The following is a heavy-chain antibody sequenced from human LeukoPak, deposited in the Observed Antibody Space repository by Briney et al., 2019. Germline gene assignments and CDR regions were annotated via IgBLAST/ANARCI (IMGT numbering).Heavy chain of an antibody. J-gene: IGHJ4*02. CDR2: IKSNAEGGTS. D-gene: IGHD3-16*01. CDR1: GVPFITAW. CDR3: VTYEIAYSFGA. V-gene: IGHV3-15*01. Sequence: GGSLRLSCAASGVPFITAWMNWVRQAPGKGLEWVGRIKSNAEGGTSDYAATAEGRFLISRDDSKNTLFLHMNSLKVEDTAIYYCVTYEIAYSFGAGDQGTPVTVSS.